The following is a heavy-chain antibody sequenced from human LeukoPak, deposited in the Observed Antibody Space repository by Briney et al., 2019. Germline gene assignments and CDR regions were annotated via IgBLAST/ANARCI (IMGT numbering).Heavy chain of an antibody. Sequence: PGWSLSLSCAASGFTFSSYAMSWVRQAAGKGLEWVSASGGSGGSTYYADSVKGRFTISRDNSKNTLHLQMDSLRVEDTAVYYCARWPEGATPKFHYWGQGTLVTVSS. CDR2: SGGSGGST. CDR1: GFTFSSYA. V-gene: IGHV3-23*01. CDR3: ARWPEGATPKFHY. J-gene: IGHJ4*02. D-gene: IGHD1-26*01.